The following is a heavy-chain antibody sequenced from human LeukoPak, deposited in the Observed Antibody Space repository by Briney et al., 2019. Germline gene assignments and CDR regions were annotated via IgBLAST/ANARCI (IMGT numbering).Heavy chain of an antibody. V-gene: IGHV3-74*01. CDR2: INTDGSST. J-gene: IGHJ4*02. CDR1: GFTFSSYW. D-gene: IGHD3-22*01. CDR3: ARGIVVVTGDPYYFDY. Sequence: GGSLRLSCAASGFTFSSYWMHWVRQAPGKGLAWVSRINTDGSSTSYADSVKGRFTISRDNSKNTLYLQMNSLRAEDTAVYYCARGIVVVTGDPYYFDYWGQGTLVTVSS.